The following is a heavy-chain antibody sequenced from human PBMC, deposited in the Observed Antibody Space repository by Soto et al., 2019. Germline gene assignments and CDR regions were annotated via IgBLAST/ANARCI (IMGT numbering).Heavy chain of an antibody. V-gene: IGHV3-30-3*01. D-gene: IGHD6-19*01. CDR2: ISYDGSNK. CDR3: ARGSAAVAGFYYYYYGMDV. CDR1: GFTFSSYA. Sequence: ESGGGVVQPGRSLRLSCAASGFTFSSYAMHWVRQAPGKGLEWVAVISYDGSNKYYADSVKGRFTISRDNSKNTLYLQMNSLRAEDTAVYYCARGSAAVAGFYYYYYGMDVWGQGTTVTVSS. J-gene: IGHJ6*02.